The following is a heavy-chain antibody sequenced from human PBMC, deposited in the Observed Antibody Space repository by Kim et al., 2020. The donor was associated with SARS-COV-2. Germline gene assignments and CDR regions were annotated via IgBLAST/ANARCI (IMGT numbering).Heavy chain of an antibody. CDR3: ARDRGSGWPSPYYYGMDV. CDR1: GFTVSSNY. Sequence: GGSLRLSCAASGFTVSSNYMSWVRQAPGKGLEWVSVIYSGGSTYYADSVKGRFTISRDNSKNTLYLQMNSLRAEDTAVYYCARDRGSGWPSPYYYGMDVWGQGTTVTVSS. J-gene: IGHJ6*02. D-gene: IGHD6-19*01. CDR2: IYSGGST. V-gene: IGHV3-53*01.